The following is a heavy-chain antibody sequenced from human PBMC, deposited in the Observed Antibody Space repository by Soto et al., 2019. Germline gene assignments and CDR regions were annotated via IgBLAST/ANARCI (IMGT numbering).Heavy chain of an antibody. CDR2: INHSGST. Sequence: QVQLQQWGAGLLKPSETLSLTCAVYGGSFSGYYWSWIRQPPGKGLEWIGEINHSGSTNYNPSLKSRVXXSXDXXKNQFSLKLSSVTAADTAVYYCARHFDWLEVLFDYWGQGTLVTVSS. D-gene: IGHD3-9*01. CDR1: GGSFSGYY. V-gene: IGHV4-34*01. CDR3: ARHFDWLEVLFDY. J-gene: IGHJ4*02.